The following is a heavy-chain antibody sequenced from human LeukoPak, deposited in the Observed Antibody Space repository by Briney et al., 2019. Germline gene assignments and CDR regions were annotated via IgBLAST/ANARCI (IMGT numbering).Heavy chain of an antibody. J-gene: IGHJ5*02. CDR2: IYHSGST. CDR1: GYSISSGYY. CDR3: ARGGTGNWFDP. D-gene: IGHD1-1*01. Sequence: SETLSLTCAVSGYSISSGYYWGCIRQPPGKGLEWIRSIYHSGSTYYNPSLKSRVTISVDTSKNQFSLKLTSVTAADTAVYYCARGGTGNWFDPWGQGTLVTVSS. V-gene: IGHV4-38-2*01.